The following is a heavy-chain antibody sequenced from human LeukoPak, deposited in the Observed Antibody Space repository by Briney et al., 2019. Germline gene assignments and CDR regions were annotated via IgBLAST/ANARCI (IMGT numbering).Heavy chain of an antibody. Sequence: ASVKVSCKASGYTFTSYAMHWVRQAPGQRLEWMGWINAGNGNTKYSQKFQGRVTITRDTSASTAYMELSSLRSEDTAVYYCARDHSGWYYLDYWGQGTLVTVSS. D-gene: IGHD6-19*01. CDR1: GYTFTSYA. CDR3: ARDHSGWYYLDY. CDR2: INAGNGNT. J-gene: IGHJ4*02. V-gene: IGHV1-3*01.